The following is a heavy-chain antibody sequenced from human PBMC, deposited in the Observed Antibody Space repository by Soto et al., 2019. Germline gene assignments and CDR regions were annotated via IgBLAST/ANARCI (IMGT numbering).Heavy chain of an antibody. Sequence: ASVKVSCKVSGYTLTELSMHWVRQAPGRGLEWMGGLDPEDGETIYAQKFQGRVTMTEDTSTDTAYMELSSLRSEDTAVYYCATDRDYDFWSGYTIWGQGTLVTVSS. D-gene: IGHD3-3*01. V-gene: IGHV1-24*01. CDR1: GYTLTELS. CDR3: ATDRDYDFWSGYTI. J-gene: IGHJ4*02. CDR2: LDPEDGET.